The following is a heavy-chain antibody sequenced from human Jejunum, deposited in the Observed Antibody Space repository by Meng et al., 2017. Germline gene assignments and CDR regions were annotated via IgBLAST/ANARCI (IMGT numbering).Heavy chain of an antibody. V-gene: IGHV4-39*07. Sequence: GSLRLSCTVSGVSMSSPTHYWAWIRQPPGKGLDWIGSIFYSGTTYYNPSLKSRLTMSVDTSKNQFSLILSSMTAADTAVYYCARVRYYDWLSQNHDAFDIWGQGTMVTVSS. J-gene: IGHJ3*02. CDR3: ARVRYYDWLSQNHDAFDI. D-gene: IGHD3-9*01. CDR2: IFYSGTT. CDR1: GVSMSSPTHY.